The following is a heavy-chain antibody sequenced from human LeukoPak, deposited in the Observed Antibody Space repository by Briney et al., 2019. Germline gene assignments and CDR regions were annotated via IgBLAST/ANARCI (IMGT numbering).Heavy chain of an antibody. Sequence: PSETLSLTCTVSGGSISSYYWSWIRQPAGKGLDWIGSFYYTGSTNYNPSLRSRVTISLDTSKNQISLRLSSVTAADTAVYYCAGGGSALDYWGQGTLVTVSS. CDR3: AGGGSALDY. D-gene: IGHD2-15*01. CDR2: FYYTGST. V-gene: IGHV4-59*01. CDR1: GGSISSYY. J-gene: IGHJ4*02.